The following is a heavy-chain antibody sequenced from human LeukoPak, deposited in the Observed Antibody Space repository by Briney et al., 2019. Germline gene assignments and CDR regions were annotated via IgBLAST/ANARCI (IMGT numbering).Heavy chain of an antibody. D-gene: IGHD2-2*03. J-gene: IGHJ4*02. CDR1: GGTFSSYT. CDR3: ARDWSGYCSSTSCFHYYFDY. CDR2: IIPILGIA. V-gene: IGHV1-69*04. Sequence: SVKVSCKASGGTFSSYTISWVRQAPGQGLEWMGRIIPILGIANYAQKFQGRVTITADKSTSTAYMELSSLRSEDTAVYSCARDWSGYCSSTSCFHYYFDYWGQGTLVTVSS.